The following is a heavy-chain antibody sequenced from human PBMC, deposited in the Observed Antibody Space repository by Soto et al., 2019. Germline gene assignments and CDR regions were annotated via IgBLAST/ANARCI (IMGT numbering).Heavy chain of an antibody. CDR1: GFTFSTYA. CDR3: AKERSSGWSFDY. CDR2: ISGSGDST. J-gene: IGHJ4*02. V-gene: IGHV3-23*01. Sequence: EVQLLESAGGLVQPGGSLRLSCAASGFTFSTYAMNWVRQAPGKGLEWVSGISGSGDSTYYADSVKGRFTVSRDNSKNTLYLQMNSLRAEDTAVFYCAKERSSGWSFDYWGQGTLVTVSS. D-gene: IGHD6-19*01.